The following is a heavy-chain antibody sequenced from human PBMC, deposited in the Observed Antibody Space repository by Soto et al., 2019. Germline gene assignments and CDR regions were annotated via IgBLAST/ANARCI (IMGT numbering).Heavy chain of an antibody. CDR1: GYSFEDYS. Sequence: EVQLVESGGDMFQPGRSLKLSCVVSGYSFEDYSMHWVRQAPGKGLEWVSGISWNGNFTGYAGSVKGRFTISRDNAKTSLFLQMRSLSLEHTALYYCVGGSWFDWGQGTLVTVSS. D-gene: IGHD2-15*01. CDR3: VGGSWFD. J-gene: IGHJ4*02. CDR2: ISWNGNFT. V-gene: IGHV3-9*01.